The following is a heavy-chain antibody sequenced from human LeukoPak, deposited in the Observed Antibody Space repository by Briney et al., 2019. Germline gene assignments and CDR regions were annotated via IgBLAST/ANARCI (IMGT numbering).Heavy chain of an antibody. V-gene: IGHV3-64*01. CDR3: AGGTGWLIDS. J-gene: IGHJ4*02. CDR2: ISSNGGST. D-gene: IGHD3-9*01. CDR1: GFTFSSYA. Sequence: GGSLRLSCAASGFTFSSYAMHWVRQAPGKGLEYVSAISSNGGSTYYANSVKGRFTISRDNSKNTLYLQMGSLRAEDTALYYCAGGTGWLIDSWGQGTLVTVSS.